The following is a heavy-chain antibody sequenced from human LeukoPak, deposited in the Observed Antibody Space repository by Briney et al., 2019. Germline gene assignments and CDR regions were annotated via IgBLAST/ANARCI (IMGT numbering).Heavy chain of an antibody. D-gene: IGHD3-3*01. CDR3: ARGITIFGVAQSFGP. J-gene: IGHJ5*02. Sequence: SVKVSCKASGGTFSSYTISWVRQAPGQGLEWMGRIIPILGIANYAQKFQGRVTITADKSTSTAYMELSSLRSEDTAVYYCARGITIFGVAQSFGPWGQGTLITVSS. CDR2: IIPILGIA. CDR1: GGTFSSYT. V-gene: IGHV1-69*02.